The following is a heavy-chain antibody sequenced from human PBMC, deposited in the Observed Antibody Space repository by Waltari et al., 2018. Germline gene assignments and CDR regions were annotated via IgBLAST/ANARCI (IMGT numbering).Heavy chain of an antibody. Sequence: EVQLLESGGGLVQPGGSLRLSCAASGFIFRNYVMTWVRQAPGKGGEWVSAISGSGDNTDYADSVKGRFTISRDDSKNTVSLQMNRLRVEDTAVYFCAKAQHYYDSSGYYYFDYWGQGTLVTVSS. D-gene: IGHD3-22*01. CDR1: GFIFRNYV. V-gene: IGHV3-23*01. J-gene: IGHJ4*02. CDR2: ISGSGDNT. CDR3: AKAQHYYDSSGYYYFDY.